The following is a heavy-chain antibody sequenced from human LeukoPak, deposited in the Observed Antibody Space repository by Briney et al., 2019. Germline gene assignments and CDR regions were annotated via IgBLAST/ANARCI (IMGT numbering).Heavy chain of an antibody. CDR1: GGSFSGYY. CDR3: ARGLRVGATGVDY. J-gene: IGHJ4*02. V-gene: IGHV4-34*01. D-gene: IGHD1-26*01. CDR2: INHGGST. Sequence: PSETLSLTCAVYGGSFSGYYWSWIRQPPGKGLEWIGEINHGGSTNYNPSLKSRVTISVDTSKNQFSLKLSSVTAADTAVYYCARGLRVGATGVDYWGQGTLVTVSS.